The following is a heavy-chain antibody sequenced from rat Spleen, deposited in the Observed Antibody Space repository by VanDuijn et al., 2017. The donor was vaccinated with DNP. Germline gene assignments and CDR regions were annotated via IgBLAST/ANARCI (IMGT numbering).Heavy chain of an antibody. V-gene: IGHV5-22*01. CDR3: ARGGLWFDE. CDR1: GFTFSDYY. J-gene: IGHJ2*01. Sequence: EVKLVESGGGLVQPGRSLKLSCAVSGFTFSDYYMAWVRPTPKKGLEWVAFISYWGCTTYYGVSVKVRFTISRDNAKSTLYLQMDSLRSEDTATYYCARGGLWFDEWGQGVMVTVSS. D-gene: IGHD3-2*01. CDR2: ISYWGCTT.